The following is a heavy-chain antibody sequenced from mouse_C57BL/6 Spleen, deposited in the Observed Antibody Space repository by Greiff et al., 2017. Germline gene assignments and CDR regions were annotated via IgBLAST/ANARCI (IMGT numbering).Heavy chain of an antibody. CDR2: IYPSDSET. D-gene: IGHD3-2*02. J-gene: IGHJ3*01. CDR3: ARRDSSGYVGFAY. CDR1: GYTFTSYW. V-gene: IGHV1-61*01. Sequence: QVQLQQPGAELVRPGSSVKLSCKASGYTFTSYWMDWVKQRPGQGLEWIGNIYPSDSETHYNQKFKDKATLTVDKSSSTAYMQLSSLTSEDSAVYYCARRDSSGYVGFAYWGQGTLVTVSA.